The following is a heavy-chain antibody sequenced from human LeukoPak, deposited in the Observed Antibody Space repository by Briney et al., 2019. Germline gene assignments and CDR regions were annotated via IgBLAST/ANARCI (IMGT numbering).Heavy chain of an antibody. CDR2: ITTSGSTI. Sequence: GGSLRLSCAASGFTFSRYGMNWVRHAPGKGLEWVSYITTSGSTIYYADSVKGRFTMSRDNAKNSLYLQMNSLRAEDTAVYYCARVSSYRGFDCWGQGTLVTVSS. J-gene: IGHJ4*02. V-gene: IGHV3-48*03. CDR3: ARVSSYRGFDC. D-gene: IGHD4-11*01. CDR1: GFTFSRYG.